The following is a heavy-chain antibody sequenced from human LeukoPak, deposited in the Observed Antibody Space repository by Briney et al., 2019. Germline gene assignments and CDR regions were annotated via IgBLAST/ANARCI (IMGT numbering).Heavy chain of an antibody. V-gene: IGHV1-24*01. CDR1: GYTLTELS. D-gene: IGHD3-22*01. CDR2: FYPEDGET. J-gene: IGHJ4*02. CDR3: ATDLLYYYDSSGYYYFDY. Sequence: ASVKVSCKVSGYTLTELSMDWVRQAPGKGLEWMGGFYPEDGETIYAQKCQGRVTMTEDTSTDTAYMELSSLRSEDTAVYYCATDLLYYYDSSGYYYFDYWGQGTLVTVSS.